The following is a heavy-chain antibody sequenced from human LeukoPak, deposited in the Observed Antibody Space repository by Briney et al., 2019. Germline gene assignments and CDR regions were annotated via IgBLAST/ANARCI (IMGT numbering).Heavy chain of an antibody. CDR2: IIPIFGTA. CDR1: GGTFSSYA. Sequence: GASVKVSCKASGGTFSSYAISWVRQAPGQGLEWMGGIIPIFGTANYAQKFQGRVTITADESTSTAYMELSSLRSEDTAVYYCARGYDTTGYFSYWGQGTLVTVSS. J-gene: IGHJ4*02. D-gene: IGHD3-22*01. CDR3: ARGYDTTGYFSY. V-gene: IGHV1-69*13.